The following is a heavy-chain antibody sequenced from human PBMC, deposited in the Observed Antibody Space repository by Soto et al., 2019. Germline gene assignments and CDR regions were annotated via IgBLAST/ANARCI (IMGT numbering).Heavy chain of an antibody. CDR3: EKGIENWVRGPAF. CDR2: ISSSSSTI. V-gene: IGHV3-48*02. J-gene: IGHJ1*01. D-gene: IGHD3-10*01. Sequence: GKGLEWVSHISSSSSTIYYADSVKGRFTISRDNAKKSLYLKMNSLRDEDTVLFYCEKGIENWVRGPAFRGHGT.